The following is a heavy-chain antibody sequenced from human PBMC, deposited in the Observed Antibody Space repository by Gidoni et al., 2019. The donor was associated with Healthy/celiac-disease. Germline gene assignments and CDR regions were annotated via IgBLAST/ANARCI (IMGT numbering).Heavy chain of an antibody. CDR3: ARAQLYSSGWYEFDY. D-gene: IGHD6-19*01. CDR1: GFTFSSYG. J-gene: IGHJ4*02. Sequence: QVQLVESGGGVVQPGRSLRLSCAASGFTFSSYGMPWVRRAPGKGLEWVAVIWYDGSNKYYADSVKGRFTTNKDNSKNTLYLQMNFLRVEDTAVYYCARAQLYSSGWYEFDYWGQGTLVTVSS. V-gene: IGHV3-33*01. CDR2: IWYDGSNK.